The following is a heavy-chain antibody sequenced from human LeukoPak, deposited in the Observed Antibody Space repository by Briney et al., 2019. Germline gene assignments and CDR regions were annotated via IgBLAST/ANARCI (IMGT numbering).Heavy chain of an antibody. V-gene: IGHV4-34*01. CDR3: VRQGTNSGYYLLDY. CDR2: VAHKGPTVYSPTLNR. CDR1: GAALSEYY. Sequence: SETLSLTCAVYGAALSEYYWSWVRQSPGKGLEWIGEVAHKGPTVYSPTLNRKYNPSFKSRVTMSVDPSKNQFSLKLTSVTVADTATYYCVRQGTNSGYYLLDYWGQGHLVIVSS. J-gene: IGHJ4*02. D-gene: IGHD3-22*01.